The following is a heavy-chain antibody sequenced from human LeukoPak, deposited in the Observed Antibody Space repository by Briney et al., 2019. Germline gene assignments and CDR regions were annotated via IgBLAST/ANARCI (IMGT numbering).Heavy chain of an antibody. CDR2: IWYDGSNK. Sequence: GGSLRLSCAASGITFRNYGMHWVRQAPGKGLEWVAIIWYDGSNKYYADSVKGRFTISRDNSKNTLYLQMNSLRVEDTAVYYCASVWRALGYTIDYRGQGTQVAVSS. CDR1: GITFRNYG. V-gene: IGHV3-33*01. CDR3: ASVWRALGYTIDY. D-gene: IGHD5-18*01. J-gene: IGHJ4*02.